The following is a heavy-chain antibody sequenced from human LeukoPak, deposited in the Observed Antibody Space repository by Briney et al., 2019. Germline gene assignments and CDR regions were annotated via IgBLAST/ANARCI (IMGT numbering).Heavy chain of an antibody. D-gene: IGHD2-8*01. CDR2: ISWDGGST. CDR3: ARVDIVLMVYAFDY. J-gene: IGHJ4*02. CDR1: GFTFDDYA. V-gene: IGHV3-43D*04. Sequence: GGSLRLSCAASGFTFDDYAMHWVRQAPGKGLEWVSLISWDGGSTYYADSVKGRFTISRDNSKNSLYLQMNSLRAEDTALYYCARVDIVLMVYAFDYWGQGTLVTVSS.